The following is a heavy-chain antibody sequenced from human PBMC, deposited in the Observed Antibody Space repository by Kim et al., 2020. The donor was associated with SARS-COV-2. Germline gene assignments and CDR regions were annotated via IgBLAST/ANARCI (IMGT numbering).Heavy chain of an antibody. Sequence: ISDSGVSTPYADSGKGRFTISRDNSKSTLFLQMNSLRAEDTAVYYCEASDYWGQGSLVTVSS. CDR3: EASDY. CDR2: ISDSGVST. V-gene: IGHV3-23*01. J-gene: IGHJ4*02.